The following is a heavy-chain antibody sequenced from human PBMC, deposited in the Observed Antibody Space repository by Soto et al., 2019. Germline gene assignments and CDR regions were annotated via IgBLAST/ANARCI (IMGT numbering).Heavy chain of an antibody. J-gene: IGHJ5*02. CDR2: IIPIFGTA. V-gene: IGHV1-69*01. Sequence: QVQLVQSGAEVKKPGSSVKVSCKASGGTFSSYAISWVRQAPGQGLEWMGGIIPIFGTANYAQKFQGRVTITADESTSTAYMELSSLRSEDTAVYYCARDWSQHYYGSGSYYNNWFDPWGQGTLVTVSS. D-gene: IGHD3-10*01. CDR1: GGTFSSYA. CDR3: ARDWSQHYYGSGSYYNNWFDP.